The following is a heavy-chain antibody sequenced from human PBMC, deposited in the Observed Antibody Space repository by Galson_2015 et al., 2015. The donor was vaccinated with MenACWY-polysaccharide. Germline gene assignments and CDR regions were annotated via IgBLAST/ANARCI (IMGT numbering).Heavy chain of an antibody. V-gene: IGHV3-23*01. CDR3: AGGGISRAPQFDF. D-gene: IGHD3-16*01. J-gene: IGHJ4*02. CDR2: ISGTGGDT. CDR1: GFTSSSYA. Sequence: SLRLSCAASGFTSSSYAMSWVRQAPGKGLEWVTSISGTGGDTYYADSVKGRFTISRDNSKNTLYLQMYSLRAEDTAPYYCAGGGISRAPQFDFWGQGTLVTVSS.